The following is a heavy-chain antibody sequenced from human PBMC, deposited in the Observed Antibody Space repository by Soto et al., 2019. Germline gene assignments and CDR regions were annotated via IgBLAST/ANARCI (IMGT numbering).Heavy chain of an antibody. CDR2: ISYDGSNK. Sequence: GGFLRLSCAAAGFTFSSYGRHWVRQAPGKGLEWVAVISYDGSNKYYADSVKGRFTISRDNSKNTLYLQMNSLRAEDTAVYYYAAPFLDYYGMDVWGQGTTVTVSS. J-gene: IGHJ6*02. CDR3: AAPFLDYYGMDV. V-gene: IGHV3-30*03. D-gene: IGHD3-3*01. CDR1: GFTFSSYG.